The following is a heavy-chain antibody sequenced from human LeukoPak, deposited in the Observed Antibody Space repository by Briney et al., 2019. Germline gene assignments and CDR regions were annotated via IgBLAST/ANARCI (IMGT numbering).Heavy chain of an antibody. CDR1: GFTFDDYG. CDR3: ARGQSDYVWGSYRPLDY. V-gene: IGHV4-34*01. Sequence: PGGSLRLSCAASGFTFDDYGMSWVRQAPGKGLEWIGEINHSGSTNYNPSLKSRVTISVDTSKNQFSLKLSSVTAADTAVYYCARGQSDYVWGSYRPLDYWGQGTLVTVSS. D-gene: IGHD3-16*02. CDR2: INHSGST. J-gene: IGHJ4*02.